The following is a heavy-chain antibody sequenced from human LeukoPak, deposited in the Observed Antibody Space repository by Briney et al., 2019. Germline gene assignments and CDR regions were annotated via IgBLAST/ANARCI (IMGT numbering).Heavy chain of an antibody. J-gene: IGHJ5*02. CDR1: GVSLSTSGVR. CDR2: IDWDEDK. CDR3: ARTSALNWFDP. D-gene: IGHD1-26*01. Sequence: ESGPTLIHPTQPLTLTCTFSGVSLSTSGVRGSWIRQPPEKALEWLALIDWDEDKFYNIYLKSRETISKDTSKNQVVLTMTNMDPVDTATYYCARTSALNWFDPWGQGTLVTVSS. V-gene: IGHV2-70*04.